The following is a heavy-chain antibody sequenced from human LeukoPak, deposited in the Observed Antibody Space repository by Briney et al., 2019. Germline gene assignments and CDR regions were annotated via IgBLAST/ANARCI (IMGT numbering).Heavy chain of an antibody. Sequence: GGSLRLSCAASGFTFSSYSMNWVRQAPGKGLEWVSSISSSSSYIYYADSVKGRFTISRDNAKNSLYLQVNSLRAEDTAVYYCARDHGAGYYYYYYMDVWGKGTTVTVSS. V-gene: IGHV3-21*01. CDR1: GFTFSSYS. CDR2: ISSSSSYI. D-gene: IGHD1-26*01. CDR3: ARDHGAGYYYYYYMDV. J-gene: IGHJ6*03.